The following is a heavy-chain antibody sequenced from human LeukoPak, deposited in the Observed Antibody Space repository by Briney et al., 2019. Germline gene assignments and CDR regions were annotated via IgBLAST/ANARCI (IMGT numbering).Heavy chain of an antibody. CDR3: GRDGGGGDFDY. J-gene: IGHJ4*02. V-gene: IGHV3-23*01. D-gene: IGHD3-16*01. CDR2: ISDSGTGT. Sequence: GGSLRLSCAASGFTFSSYAMSWVRQAPGKGLEWVSVISDSGTGTYYADSVKGRFTISRDNGKNSLYLQMNSLRVEDTAVYYCGRDGGGGDFDYWGQGTLVTVSS. CDR1: GFTFSSYA.